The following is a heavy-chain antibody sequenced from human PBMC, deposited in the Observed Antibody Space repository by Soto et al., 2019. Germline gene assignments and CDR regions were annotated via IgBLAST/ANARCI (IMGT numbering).Heavy chain of an antibody. J-gene: IGHJ3*01. CDR2: IYPGDSHA. Sequence: GESLKISCKRSGYSFTNYWIGWVRQMPGKGLEWMGIIYPGDSHAIYSPSFQGQVTMSADKSISTAYLQWSSLKASDTAMYYCARPYSGGPNDPFDVWGQGTMVTVSS. D-gene: IGHD1-26*01. CDR3: ARPYSGGPNDPFDV. V-gene: IGHV5-51*01. CDR1: GYSFTNYW.